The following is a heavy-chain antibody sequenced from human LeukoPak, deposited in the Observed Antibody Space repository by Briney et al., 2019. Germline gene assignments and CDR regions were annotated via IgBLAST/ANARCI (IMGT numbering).Heavy chain of an antibody. D-gene: IGHD3-22*01. Sequence: ASVKVSCKASGYTFTGYYMHWVRQAPGQGLEGMGRINPNSGGTNYAQKFQGRVTMTRDTSISTAYMELSRVRSDATAVVSLSRDSYYDSSGYYEDYYYYYMDVWGKGTTVTVSS. CDR1: GYTFTGYY. CDR3: SRDSYYDSSGYYEDYYYYYMDV. CDR2: INPNSGGT. V-gene: IGHV1-2*06. J-gene: IGHJ6*03.